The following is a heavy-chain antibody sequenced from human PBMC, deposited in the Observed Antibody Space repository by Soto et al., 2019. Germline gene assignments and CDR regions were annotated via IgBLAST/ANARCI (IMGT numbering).Heavy chain of an antibody. Sequence: GASLKISCKSSGYIFSKYWIGWVRQMPGKGLEWMGIIYPGDSDTRYSPSFQGQVTISADKSITTAYLQWRSLKASDTAIYYCVFYSSSSGRHFDYWGQGTLVTVSS. CDR1: GYIFSKYW. CDR3: VFYSSSSGRHFDY. J-gene: IGHJ4*02. CDR2: IYPGDSDT. V-gene: IGHV5-51*01. D-gene: IGHD6-6*01.